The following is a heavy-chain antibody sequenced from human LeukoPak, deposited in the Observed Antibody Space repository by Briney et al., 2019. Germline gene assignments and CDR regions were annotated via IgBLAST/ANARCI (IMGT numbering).Heavy chain of an antibody. CDR3: AKDPVRGVIIGLYY. Sequence: PGGSLRLSCAASGFTFSSYAMSWVRQAPGPGLEWVSAISGSGGSTYYADSVKGRFTISRDNSKNTLYLQMNSLRAEDTAVYYCAKDPVRGVIIGLYYWGQGTLVTVSS. J-gene: IGHJ4*02. D-gene: IGHD3-10*01. V-gene: IGHV3-23*01. CDR1: GFTFSSYA. CDR2: ISGSGGST.